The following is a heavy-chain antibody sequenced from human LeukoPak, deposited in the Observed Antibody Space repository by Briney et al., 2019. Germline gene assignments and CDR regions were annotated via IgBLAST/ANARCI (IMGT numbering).Heavy chain of an antibody. V-gene: IGHV1-24*01. CDR1: GYTLTELS. CDR2: FDPEDGET. Sequence: GASVKVSCKVSGYTLTELSMHWVRQAPGKGLEWMGGFDPEDGETIYAQKFQGRVTMTRNTSINTAYMELSSLRSEDTAVYYCASEGGGGTTGTMTYDIWGQGTMVTVSS. J-gene: IGHJ3*02. D-gene: IGHD1-1*01. CDR3: ASEGGGGTTGTMTYDI.